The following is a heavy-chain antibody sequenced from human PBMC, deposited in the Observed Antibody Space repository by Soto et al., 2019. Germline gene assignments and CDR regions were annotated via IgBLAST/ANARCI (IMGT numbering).Heavy chain of an antibody. V-gene: IGHV1-69*01. CDR3: ARGPYYDSSGYYYAEDYYYYGMDV. Sequence: QVQLVQSGAEVKKPGSSVKVSCKASGGTFSSYAISWVRQAPGQGLEWMGGIIPIFGTANYAQKFQGRVTITADESTSTAYMELSSVRSEDTAVYYCARGPYYDSSGYYYAEDYYYYGMDVWGQGTTVTVSS. D-gene: IGHD3-22*01. CDR1: GGTFSSYA. CDR2: IIPIFGTA. J-gene: IGHJ6*02.